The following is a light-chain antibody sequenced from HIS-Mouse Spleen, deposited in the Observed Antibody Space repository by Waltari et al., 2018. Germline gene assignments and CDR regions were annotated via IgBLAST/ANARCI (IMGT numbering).Light chain of an antibody. CDR1: SRDVGCYNY. J-gene: IGLJ1*01. Sequence: QSALTQPRSVSGSPGQSVTISCTGTSRDVGCYNYVSWYQQHPGKAPKLMIYDVSKRPSGVPDRFSGSKSGNTASLTISGLQAEDEADYYCCSYAGSYTGVFGTGTKVTVL. V-gene: IGLV2-11*01. CDR2: DVS. CDR3: CSYAGSYTGV.